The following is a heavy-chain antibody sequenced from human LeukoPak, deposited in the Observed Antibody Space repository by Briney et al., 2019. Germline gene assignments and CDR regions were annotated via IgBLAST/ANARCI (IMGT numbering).Heavy chain of an antibody. V-gene: IGHV6-1*01. Sequence: SQTLSLTCAISGDSVSSNSAAWNWIRQSLSRGLEWLGRTYYRSKWYNDYAVSVKSRITINPDTSKNQFSLQLNSVTPEDTAVYYCARVLWFGELQRDYWGQGTLVTVSS. J-gene: IGHJ4*02. D-gene: IGHD3-10*01. CDR2: TYYRSKWYN. CDR1: GDSVSSNSAA. CDR3: ARVLWFGELQRDY.